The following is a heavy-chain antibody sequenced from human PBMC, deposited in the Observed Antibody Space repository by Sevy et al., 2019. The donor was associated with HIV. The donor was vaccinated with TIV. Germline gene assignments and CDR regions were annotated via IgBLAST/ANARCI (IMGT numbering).Heavy chain of an antibody. Sequence: SETLSLTCAVYGGSIRGYYWNWIRQPPGKGLEWIGEINESGTTNYNPSLASRVTISVDTSKNQFSRRLTTIIAAETAVYYCSRASKKWLVHPGFGWGQGTLVTVSS. CDR3: SRASKKWLVHPGFG. CDR2: INESGTT. CDR1: GGSIRGYY. D-gene: IGHD6-19*01. J-gene: IGHJ4*02. V-gene: IGHV4-34*01.